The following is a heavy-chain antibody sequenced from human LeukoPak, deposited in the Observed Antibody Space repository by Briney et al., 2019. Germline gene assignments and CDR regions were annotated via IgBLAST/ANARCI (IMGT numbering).Heavy chain of an antibody. CDR3: ARHYLGTTYYFDY. D-gene: IGHD1-14*01. CDR1: GGSISSSSYY. J-gene: IGHJ4*02. Sequence: SETLSLTCTVSGGSISSSSYYWGWIRQPPGKGLEWIGSIYYSGSTYYNPSLKSRVTISVDTSKNQFSLKLSSVTAADTAVYYCARHYLGTTYYFDYWGQGTLVTVSS. V-gene: IGHV4-39*01. CDR2: IYYSGST.